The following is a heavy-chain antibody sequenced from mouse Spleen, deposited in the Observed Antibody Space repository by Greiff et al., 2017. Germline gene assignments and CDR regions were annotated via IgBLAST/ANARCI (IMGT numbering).Heavy chain of an antibody. Sequence: QVQLQQSGPELVKPGASVKISCKASGYSFTSYYIHWVKQRPGQGLEWIGWIYPGSGNTKYNEKFKGKATLTADTSSSTAYMQLSSLTSEDSSVYYWSRVYDYGDYAMDYWGQGTSVTVSS. V-gene: IGHV1-66*01. D-gene: IGHD2-4*01. CDR1: GYSFTSYY. CDR3: SRVYDYGDYAMDY. CDR2: IYPGSGNT. J-gene: IGHJ4*01.